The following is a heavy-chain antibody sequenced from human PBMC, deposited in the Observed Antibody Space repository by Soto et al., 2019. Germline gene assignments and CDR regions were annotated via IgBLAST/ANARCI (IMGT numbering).Heavy chain of an antibody. Sequence: SSETLSLTCAVYGGSFSGYYWSWIRQPPGKGLEWIGEINHSGSTNYNPSLKSRVTISVDTSKNQFSLKLSSVTAADTAVYYCARGLYYYGSGSYYYWGQGTLVTVSS. CDR2: INHSGST. V-gene: IGHV4-34*01. CDR3: ARGLYYYGSGSYYY. CDR1: GGSFSGYY. J-gene: IGHJ4*02. D-gene: IGHD3-10*01.